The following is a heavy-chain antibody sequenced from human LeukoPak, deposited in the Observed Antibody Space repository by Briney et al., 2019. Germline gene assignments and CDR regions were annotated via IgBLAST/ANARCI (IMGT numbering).Heavy chain of an antibody. J-gene: IGHJ4*02. CDR2: IFYRGST. V-gene: IGHV4-59*01. CDR1: GDSINPYY. D-gene: IGHD1-26*01. Sequence: PSETLSLTRTVSGDSINPYYWSWIRQPPGEGLEWIGYIFYRGSTNYNAALKSRVAISLDTSKNQFSLKLNSVSAADTAVYYCAGTTGRYFEYWGQGILVTVSS. CDR3: AGTTGRYFEY.